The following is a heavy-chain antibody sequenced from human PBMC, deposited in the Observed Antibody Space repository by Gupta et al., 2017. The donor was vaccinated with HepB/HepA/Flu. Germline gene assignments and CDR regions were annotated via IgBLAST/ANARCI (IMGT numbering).Heavy chain of an antibody. CDR3: AKDPPGARFEGNYFDY. CDR2: ISYDGSNK. J-gene: IGHJ4*02. D-gene: IGHD3-10*01. V-gene: IGHV3-30*18. Sequence: QVQLVESGGGVVQPGRSLRLSCAASGFTFSSYGMHWVRQAPGKGLEGVAVISYDGSNKYYADSVKGRVTISRDNSKNTRDLKMNSLRAEETAVYYCAKDPPGARFEGNYFDYGGQGTLVTVSS. CDR1: GFTFSSYG.